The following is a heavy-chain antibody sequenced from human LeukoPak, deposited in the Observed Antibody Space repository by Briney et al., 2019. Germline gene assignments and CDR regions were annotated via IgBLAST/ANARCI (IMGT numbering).Heavy chain of an antibody. Sequence: GGSLRLSCAASGFTLNTYSMNWVRQAPGKGLEWVSSISSTGSDMYFVDSVKGRFTISRDNAKNSLYLQMNSLRAEDTAVFYCARDQYDTWSRRGNFDSWGQGTLVIVSS. J-gene: IGHJ4*02. CDR3: ARDQYDTWSRRGNFDS. CDR1: GFTLNTYS. D-gene: IGHD3-3*01. V-gene: IGHV3-21*04. CDR2: ISSTGSDM.